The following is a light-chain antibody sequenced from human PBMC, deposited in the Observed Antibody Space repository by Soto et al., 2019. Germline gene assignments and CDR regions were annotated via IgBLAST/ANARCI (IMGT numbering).Light chain of an antibody. CDR2: GAS. Sequence: EIVLTQSPGTLSLSPGERATLSCRASQSVSSTYLAWYQQKPGQAPRLLIYGASTRATGIPDRFSGSGSGTDFTLTISRLEPEDFAVYYCQHCESSPGTFGPGTKVQIK. CDR1: QSVSSTY. CDR3: QHCESSPGT. J-gene: IGKJ1*01. V-gene: IGKV3-20*01.